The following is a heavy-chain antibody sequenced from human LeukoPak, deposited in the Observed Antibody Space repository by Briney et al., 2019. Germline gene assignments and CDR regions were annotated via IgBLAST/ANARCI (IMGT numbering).Heavy chain of an antibody. D-gene: IGHD3-3*01. J-gene: IGHJ4*02. Sequence: SGGSLRLSCAASGFTFSSYGMHWVRQAPGKGLEWEAVISYDGSNKYYADSVKGRFTISRDNSKNTLYLQMNSLRAEDTAVYYCAKGVAYYDFWSGSQLDYWGQGTLVTVSS. CDR1: GFTFSSYG. V-gene: IGHV3-30*18. CDR3: AKGVAYYDFWSGSQLDY. CDR2: ISYDGSNK.